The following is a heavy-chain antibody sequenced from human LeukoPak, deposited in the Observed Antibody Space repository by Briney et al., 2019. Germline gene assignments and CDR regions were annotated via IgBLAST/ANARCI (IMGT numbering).Heavy chain of an antibody. D-gene: IGHD1-26*01. CDR1: GFTFNTYT. CDR2: ISSSGSYM. CDR3: ARAGGVYSGTYYYDY. V-gene: IGHV3-21*01. J-gene: IGHJ4*02. Sequence: TGGSLRLSCAASGFTFNTYTMNWVRQAPGRGLEWVSSISSSGSYMYYADSVKGRFTISRDNAKDSLYLQMNSLRAEDTAVYYCARAGGVYSGTYYYDYWGQGTLVTVSS.